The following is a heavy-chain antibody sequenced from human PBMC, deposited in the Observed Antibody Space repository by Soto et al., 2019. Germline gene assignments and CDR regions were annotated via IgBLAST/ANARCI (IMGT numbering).Heavy chain of an antibody. D-gene: IGHD2-2*01. CDR3: ARHVPYCSDTSHCAYGMDV. CDR1: GGSISSSDYY. CDR2: IYYSGSA. V-gene: IGHV4-39*01. J-gene: IGHJ6*02. Sequence: PSETLSLTCTVSGGSISSSDYYWGWIRQPPGKGLEWIGNIYYSGSASYNPSLKSRVTISVDTSKNQFSLKLSSVTAADTAVYYCARHVPYCSDTSHCAYGMDVWGQGTTVTVSS.